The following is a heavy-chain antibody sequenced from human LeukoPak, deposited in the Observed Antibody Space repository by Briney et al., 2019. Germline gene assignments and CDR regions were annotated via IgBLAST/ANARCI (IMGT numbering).Heavy chain of an antibody. Sequence: PGRSLRPSCAASGFTFSSFGMHWVRQAPGRGLEWVALILYDEKYYADSVKGRFTISRDNSRNTLYLQMDSLRAEDTAVYYCARYCSGGCYSGVDYWGQGTLVTVPS. J-gene: IGHJ4*02. CDR1: GFTFSSFG. CDR3: ARYCSGGCYSGVDY. V-gene: IGHV3-33*05. CDR2: ILYDEK. D-gene: IGHD2-15*01.